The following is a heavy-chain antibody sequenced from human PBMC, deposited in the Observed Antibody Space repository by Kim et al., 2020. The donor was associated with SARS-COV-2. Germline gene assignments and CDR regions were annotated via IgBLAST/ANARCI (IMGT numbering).Heavy chain of an antibody. CDR2: IYTSGST. D-gene: IGHD3-3*01. Sequence: SETLSLTCTVSGGSISSYYWSWIRQPAGKGLEWIGRIYTSGSTNYNPSLKGRVTMSVDTSKNQFSLKLSSVTAADTAVYYCARDRRITIFGVVIEDAFDIWGQGTMVTVSS. V-gene: IGHV4-4*07. J-gene: IGHJ3*02. CDR1: GGSISSYY. CDR3: ARDRRITIFGVVIEDAFDI.